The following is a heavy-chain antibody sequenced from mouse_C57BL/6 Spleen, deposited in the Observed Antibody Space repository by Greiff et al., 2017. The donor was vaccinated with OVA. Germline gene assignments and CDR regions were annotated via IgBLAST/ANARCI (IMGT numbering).Heavy chain of an antibody. CDR2: INPSNGGT. CDR1: GYTFTSYW. Sequence: VQLQQPGTELVKPGASVKLSCKASGYTFTSYWMHWVKQRPGQGLEWIGNINPSNGGTNYNEKFKSKATLPVDKSSSTADMQLSSLTSEDSAVYYVARSVVYYYGRGYFDVWGTGTTVTVSS. D-gene: IGHD1-1*01. J-gene: IGHJ1*03. CDR3: ARSVVYYYGRGYFDV. V-gene: IGHV1-53*01.